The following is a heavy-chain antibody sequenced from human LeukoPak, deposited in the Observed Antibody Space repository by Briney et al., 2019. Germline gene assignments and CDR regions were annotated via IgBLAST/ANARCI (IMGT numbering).Heavy chain of an antibody. CDR3: ARGIDYGDYVA. D-gene: IGHD4-17*01. CDR2: INHSGST. Sequence: SETLSLTCTVSGASINTYYWSWIRQPPGKGLEWIGEINHSGSTNYNPSLKSRVTISVDTSKNQFSLKLSSVTAADTAVYYCARGIDYGDYVAWGQGTMVTVSS. CDR1: GASINTYY. J-gene: IGHJ3*01. V-gene: IGHV4-34*01.